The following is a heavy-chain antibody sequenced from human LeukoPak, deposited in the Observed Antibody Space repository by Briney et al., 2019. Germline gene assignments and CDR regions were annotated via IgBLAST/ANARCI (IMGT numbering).Heavy chain of an antibody. Sequence: PGGSLRLSCAASGFTFSAYWMSWVRQAPGKGLEWVSAISGSGGSTYYADSVKGRFTISRDNSKNTLYLQMNSLRAEDTAVYYCAKDQTTMVRGVISDAFDIWGQGTMVTVSS. CDR3: AKDQTTMVRGVISDAFDI. J-gene: IGHJ3*02. CDR1: GFTFSAYW. V-gene: IGHV3-23*01. D-gene: IGHD3-10*01. CDR2: ISGSGGST.